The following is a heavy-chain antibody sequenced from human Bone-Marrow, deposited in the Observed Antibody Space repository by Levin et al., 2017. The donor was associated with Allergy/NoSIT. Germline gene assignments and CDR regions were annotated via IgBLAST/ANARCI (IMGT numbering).Heavy chain of an antibody. CDR1: GFTFSSYE. CDR2: IRSSGDTK. V-gene: IGHV3-48*03. J-gene: IGHJ5*02. D-gene: IGHD2-8*02. Sequence: SCVASGFTFSSYEMNWVRQAPGKGLEWISYIRSSGDTKYYAESVKGRFTISRDNAKNSLFLQMNNLRAEDTAIYYCARGTSVLWCRIDRWGQGTQVTVSS. CDR3: ARGTSVLWCRIDR.